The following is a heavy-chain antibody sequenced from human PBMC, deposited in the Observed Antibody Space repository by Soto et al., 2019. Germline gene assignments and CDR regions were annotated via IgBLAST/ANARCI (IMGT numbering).Heavy chain of an antibody. V-gene: IGHV4-39*01. J-gene: IGHJ4*02. Sequence: SETLSLTCTVSGGSISSSSYYWGWIRQPPGKGLEWIGSIYYSGSTYYNKSLKSRVTISVDTSKKQFSLKLSSVTAADTAVYYFARQYDFWSGYSPPDYWGQGTLVTVSS. CDR2: IYYSGST. D-gene: IGHD3-3*01. CDR1: GGSISSSSYY. CDR3: ARQYDFWSGYSPPDY.